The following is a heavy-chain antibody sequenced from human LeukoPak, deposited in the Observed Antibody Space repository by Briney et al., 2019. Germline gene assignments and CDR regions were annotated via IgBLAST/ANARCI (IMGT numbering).Heavy chain of an antibody. CDR2: IIPIFGTA. CDR1: GGTFSSYA. CDR3: ARSWEGIAAAGLDY. D-gene: IGHD6-13*01. V-gene: IGHV1-69*13. J-gene: IGHJ4*02. Sequence: GASVKVSCKASGGTFSSYAISWVRQAPGQGLEWMGGIIPIFGTANYAQKFQGRVTITADESTSTAYMELSSLRSEDTAVYYCARSWEGIAAAGLDYWGQGTLVTASS.